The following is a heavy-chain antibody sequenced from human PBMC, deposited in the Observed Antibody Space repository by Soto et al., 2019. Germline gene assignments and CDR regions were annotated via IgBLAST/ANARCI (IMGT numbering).Heavy chain of an antibody. CDR1: GGTFSSYA. V-gene: IGHV1-69*06. J-gene: IGHJ4*02. D-gene: IGHD3-22*01. Sequence: GASVKVSCKASGGTFSSYAISWVRQAPGQGLEWMGGIIPIFGTANYAQKFQGRVTITADKSTSTAYMELSSLRSEDTAVYYCAIGKSATMIVVVITSPLGYWGQGTLVTVSS. CDR3: AIGKSATMIVVVITSPLGY. CDR2: IIPIFGTA.